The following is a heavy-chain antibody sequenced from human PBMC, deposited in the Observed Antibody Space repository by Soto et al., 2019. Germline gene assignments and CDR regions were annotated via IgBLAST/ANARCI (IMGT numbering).Heavy chain of an antibody. V-gene: IGHV4-39*01. CDR2: IYYSGST. D-gene: IGHD1-1*01. J-gene: IGHJ5*02. Sequence: SETLPLTCTVSGGSISSSSYYWGWIRQPPGKGLEWIGSIYYSGSTYYNPPLKSRVTISVDTSKNQFSLKLSSVTAADTAVYYCARSITTGEDDWFDPWGQGTLVTVSS. CDR3: ARSITTGEDDWFDP. CDR1: GGSISSSSYY.